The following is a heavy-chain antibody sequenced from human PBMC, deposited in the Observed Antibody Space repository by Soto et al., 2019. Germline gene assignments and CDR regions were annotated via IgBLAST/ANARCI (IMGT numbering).Heavy chain of an antibody. CDR2: ISGSGGST. Sequence: PGGSLRLSCAASGFTFSSYAMSWVRQAPGKGLEWVSAISGSGGSTYYADSVKGRFTISRDNSKNTLYLQMNSLRAEDTAVYYCAKDLKYYDSPRIGNDAFDIWGQGTMVTVSS. D-gene: IGHD3-22*01. V-gene: IGHV3-23*01. CDR3: AKDLKYYDSPRIGNDAFDI. CDR1: GFTFSSYA. J-gene: IGHJ3*02.